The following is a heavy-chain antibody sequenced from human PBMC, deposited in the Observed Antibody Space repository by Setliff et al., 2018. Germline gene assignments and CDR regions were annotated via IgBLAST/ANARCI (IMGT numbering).Heavy chain of an antibody. J-gene: IGHJ5*02. V-gene: IGHV3-23*01. CDR3: AKEYSSTWVKAWFDP. D-gene: IGHD6-13*01. CDR1: GFTFSSYA. Sequence: PGGSLRLSCVASGFTFSSYAMSWVRQAPGKGLEWVSAISGSSGNTFYADSVKGRFTSSRENSKDTLYLQMNSLRAEDTAVYYCAKEYSSTWVKAWFDPWGQGTLGTVSS. CDR2: ISGSSGNT.